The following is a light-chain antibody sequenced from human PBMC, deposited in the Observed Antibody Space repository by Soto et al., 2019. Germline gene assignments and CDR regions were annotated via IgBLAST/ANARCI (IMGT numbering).Light chain of an antibody. CDR1: QGISNY. CDR3: QKYDSAPWT. CDR2: GAS. Sequence: EIQMTQSPSSLSASVGDRVTITCRASQGISNYLAWYQQKPGKVPKLLIYGASTLQSGVPSRLSGSGSATDFTLIINSLQPEDVATYYCQKYDSAPWTFGQGTKVEIK. J-gene: IGKJ1*01. V-gene: IGKV1-27*01.